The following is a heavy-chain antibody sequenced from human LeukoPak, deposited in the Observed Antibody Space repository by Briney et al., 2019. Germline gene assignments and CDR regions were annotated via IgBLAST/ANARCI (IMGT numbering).Heavy chain of an antibody. J-gene: IGHJ4*02. V-gene: IGHV4-31*03. D-gene: IGHD2-15*01. CDR3: ALIVVVAATISDY. CDR1: GGSISSGGYY. CDR2: IYYSGST. Sequence: SETLSLTCTVSGGSISSGGYYWSWIRQHPGKGLEWIGYIYYSGSTYYNPSLKSRVTISVDTSKNQFSLKLSSVTAADTAVYYCALIVVVAATISDYWGQGTLVTVSS.